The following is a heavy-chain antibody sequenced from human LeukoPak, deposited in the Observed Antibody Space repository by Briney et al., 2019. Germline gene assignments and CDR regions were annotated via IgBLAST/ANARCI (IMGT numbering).Heavy chain of an antibody. CDR1: GGSISSSNW. Sequence: SGTLSLTCAVSGGSISSSNWWSWVRQPPGKGLEWIGEIYHSGSTNYNPSLKSRVTISVDKSKNQFSLKLSSVTAADTAVYYCARDTAMVPYYFDYWGQGTLVTVSS. V-gene: IGHV4-4*02. D-gene: IGHD5-18*01. CDR3: ARDTAMVPYYFDY. CDR2: IYHSGST. J-gene: IGHJ4*02.